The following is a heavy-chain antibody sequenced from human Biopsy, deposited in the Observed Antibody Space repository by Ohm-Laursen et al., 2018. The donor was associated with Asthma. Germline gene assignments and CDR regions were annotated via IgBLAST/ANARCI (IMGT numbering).Heavy chain of an antibody. CDR3: ARVVSYGDIYFGIDV. Sequence: SQTLSLTWGVSGGCTGSSDHHWAWIRQAPGKGLEWIGFVFWSGSTHYSRSLERRVSISIDTATNEFSMKLWSVTPADTAVYFCARVVSYGDIYFGIDVWGPGNTVVVS. D-gene: IGHD4-17*01. V-gene: IGHV4-30-4*01. CDR2: VFWSGST. J-gene: IGHJ6*02. CDR1: GGCTGSSDHH.